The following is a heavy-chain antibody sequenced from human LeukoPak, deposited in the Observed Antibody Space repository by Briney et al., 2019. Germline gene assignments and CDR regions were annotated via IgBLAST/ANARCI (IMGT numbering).Heavy chain of an antibody. V-gene: IGHV4-34*01. CDR2: INHSGST. CDR1: GGSFSGYY. J-gene: IGHJ5*02. CDR3: ARVTSRLGWFDP. D-gene: IGHD1-14*01. Sequence: SETLSLTCAVYGGSFSGYYWSWIRQPPGKGLEWIGEINHSGSTNYNPSLKSRVTISVDTSKNQFSLKLSSVTAADTAVYYCARVTSRLGWFDPWGQGTLVTVSS.